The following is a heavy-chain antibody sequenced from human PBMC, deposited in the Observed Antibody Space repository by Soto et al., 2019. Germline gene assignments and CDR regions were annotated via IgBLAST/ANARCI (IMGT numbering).Heavy chain of an antibody. J-gene: IGHJ6*02. CDR1: GGSISSGGYS. CDR3: AREDYDSSGDYYGMDV. Sequence: SETLSLTCAVSGGSISSGGYSWSWIRQPPGKGLEWIGYMSSSGSTNYNPSLKSRVTISVDTSKTHFSLKLSSVTAADTAVYYCAREDYDSSGDYYGMDVWGQGTTVTVS. CDR2: MSSSGST. V-gene: IGHV4-61*03. D-gene: IGHD3-22*01.